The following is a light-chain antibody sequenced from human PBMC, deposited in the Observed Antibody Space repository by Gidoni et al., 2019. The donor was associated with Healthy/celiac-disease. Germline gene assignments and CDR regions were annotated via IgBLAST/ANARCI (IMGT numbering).Light chain of an antibody. CDR3: LLSYSGAGGV. J-gene: IGLJ2*01. Sequence: AVVTQEPSLTVPPGGAVTLTCGSSTGAVTSGHSPYWFQQKPGQAPRTLIYDTSNKHSWTPALFSGSLLGGKAALTLSGAQPEDEAEYYCLLSYSGAGGVFGGGTKLTVL. V-gene: IGLV7-46*01. CDR2: DTS. CDR1: TGAVTSGHS.